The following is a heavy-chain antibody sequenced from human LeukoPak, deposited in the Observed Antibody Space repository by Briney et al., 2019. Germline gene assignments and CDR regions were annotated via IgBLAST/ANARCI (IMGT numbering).Heavy chain of an antibody. CDR3: ARDIAVTGTGYYYGMDV. CDR2: IDTNDGTR. CDR1: GYTLTRYY. D-gene: IGHD6-19*01. V-gene: IGHV1-46*01. J-gene: IGHJ6*02. Sequence: GASVKVSCKASGYTLTRYYMHWVRQAPGQGLEWMGMIDTNDGTRSYAQKFQGRVTMTRDTSTSTVYMELSSLRSEDTALYYCARDIAVTGTGYYYGMDVWGQGTTVTVSS.